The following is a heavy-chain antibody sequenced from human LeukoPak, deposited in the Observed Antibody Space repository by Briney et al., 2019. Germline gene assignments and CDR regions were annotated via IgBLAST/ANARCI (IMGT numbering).Heavy chain of an antibody. J-gene: IGHJ4*02. CDR1: GGSISSYY. CDR2: IYYSGST. Sequence: PSETLSLTCTVSGGSISSYYWSWIRQPPGKGLEWIGYIYYSGSTNYNPSLKSRVTISVDTSKNQFSLKLSSVTAADTAVYYCARVRSGPIFDYWGQGTLVTVSS. V-gene: IGHV4-59*01. D-gene: IGHD5-24*01. CDR3: ARVRSGPIFDY.